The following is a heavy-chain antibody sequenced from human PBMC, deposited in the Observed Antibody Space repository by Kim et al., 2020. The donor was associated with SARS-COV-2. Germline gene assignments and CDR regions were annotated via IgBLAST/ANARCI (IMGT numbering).Heavy chain of an antibody. D-gene: IGHD6-25*01. CDR2: VNSDGSHT. V-gene: IGHV3-74*01. CDR1: GFTFSNFW. Sequence: GGSLRLSCAASGFTFSNFWMHWVRQGPGKGLAWLSHVNSDGSHTGYADSVKGRFTISRDNAKKTLYLQMNNLRAEDTAVYYCIRALHGPSGQWGQGTLVIVSS. CDR3: IRALHGPSGQ. J-gene: IGHJ4*02.